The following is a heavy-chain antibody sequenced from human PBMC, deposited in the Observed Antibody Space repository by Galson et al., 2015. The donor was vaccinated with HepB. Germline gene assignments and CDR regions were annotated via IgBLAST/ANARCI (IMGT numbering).Heavy chain of an antibody. V-gene: IGHV3-23*01. CDR1: GFTFSSFA. CDR3: AKVVGVLEGPIQH. Sequence: SLRLSCAASGFTFSSFAMTWVRQAPGKGLEWVSSTSGTGESTYYADSVKGRFTISRDNSKNTVYLQMNSLRAEDTAVYYCAKVVGVLEGPIQHWGQGTLVTVSS. CDR2: TSGTGEST. D-gene: IGHD1-26*01. J-gene: IGHJ1*01.